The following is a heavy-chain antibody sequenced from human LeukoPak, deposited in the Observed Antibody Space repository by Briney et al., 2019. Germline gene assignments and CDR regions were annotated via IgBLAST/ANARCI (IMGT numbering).Heavy chain of an antibody. CDR2: INPNSGGT. CDR3: ARTSGGRNYDSSGYTPLTFDY. CDR1: GYTFTGYY. D-gene: IGHD3-22*01. Sequence: GASVKVSCKASGYTFTGYYMHWVRQAPGQGLEWMGWINPNSGGTNYAQKFQGRVTMTRDTSISTAYMELSRLRSDDTAVYYCARTSGGRNYDSSGYTPLTFDYWGQGTLVTVSS. V-gene: IGHV1-2*02. J-gene: IGHJ4*02.